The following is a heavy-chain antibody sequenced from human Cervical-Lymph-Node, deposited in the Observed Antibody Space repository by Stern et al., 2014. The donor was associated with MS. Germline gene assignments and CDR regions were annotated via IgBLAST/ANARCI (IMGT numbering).Heavy chain of an antibody. CDR1: GYTFTSYT. CDR3: ARETDYDILTGLDY. J-gene: IGHJ4*02. V-gene: IGHV1-3*01. D-gene: IGHD3-9*01. Sequence: QVQLVESGAEVKKPWASVKVSCKASGYTFTSYTIHWVRQAPGQRLEWMGWINSANGNTKYSQKFQGRVTITRDTSASTAYMALNNLRSEDTAVYYCARETDYDILTGLDYWGQGTLVTVSS. CDR2: INSANGNT.